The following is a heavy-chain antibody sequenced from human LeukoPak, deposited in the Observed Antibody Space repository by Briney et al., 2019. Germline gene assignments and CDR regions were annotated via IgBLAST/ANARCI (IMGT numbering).Heavy chain of an antibody. CDR1: GFTLSDYY. CDR3: ARRYSSSWSSPGY. CDR2: ISSSGTTI. J-gene: IGHJ4*02. Sequence: KPGGSLRLSCAASGFTLSDYYMSWIRQAPGKGLEWVSYISSSGTTIYYADSVKGRFTISRDNAKNSLYLQMNSLRAEDTAVYYCARRYSSSWSSPGYWGQGTLVTVSS. D-gene: IGHD6-13*01. V-gene: IGHV3-11*01.